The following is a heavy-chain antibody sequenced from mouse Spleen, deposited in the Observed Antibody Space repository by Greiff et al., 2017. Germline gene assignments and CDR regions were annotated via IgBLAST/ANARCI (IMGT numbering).Heavy chain of an antibody. D-gene: IGHD2-4*01. CDR3: ARDDYDRYYFDY. V-gene: IGHV5-6-4*01. J-gene: IGHJ2*01. CDR1: GFTFSSYY. CDR2: ISSGGGST. Sequence: EVKLMESGGGLVKLGGSLKLSCAASGFTFSSYYMSWVRQTPEKRLEWVATISSGGGSTYYPDSVKGRFTISRDNAKNTLYLQMSSLNSEDTAVYYCARDDYDRYYFDYWGQGTTLTVSS.